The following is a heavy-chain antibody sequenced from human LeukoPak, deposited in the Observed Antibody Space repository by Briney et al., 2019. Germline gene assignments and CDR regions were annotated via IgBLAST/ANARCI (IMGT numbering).Heavy chain of an antibody. V-gene: IGHV3-9*01. CDR3: VKGGGSYGLPYYLTY. D-gene: IGHD1-26*01. CDR2: ISWNSDTI. CDR1: GFTFDDYA. Sequence: QPGRSLRLSCAASGFTFDDYAMHWVRQGPGKGLEWVSGISWNSDTIGYADSVKGRFTISRDNAKNSLYLQMNSLRAEDTALYYCVKGGGSYGLPYYLTYWGQGTLVTVSS. J-gene: IGHJ4*02.